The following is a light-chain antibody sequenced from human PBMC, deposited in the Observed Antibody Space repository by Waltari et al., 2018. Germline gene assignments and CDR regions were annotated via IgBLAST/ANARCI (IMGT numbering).Light chain of an antibody. CDR3: SSYAGRNNLGV. CDR2: EVT. J-gene: IGLJ3*02. CDR1: SSDIGGYSY. Sequence: QSALTQPPSASGSPGQSVTISCIGTSSDIGGYSYVSSYQQHPGKAPKLMIYEVTKRAAEVPVRFSGSESGNTASLTVSGLRAEDEADYYCSSYAGRNNLGVFGGGTKLTVL. V-gene: IGLV2-8*01.